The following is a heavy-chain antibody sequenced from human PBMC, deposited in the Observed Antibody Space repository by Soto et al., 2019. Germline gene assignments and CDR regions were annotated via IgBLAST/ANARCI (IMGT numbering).Heavy chain of an antibody. D-gene: IGHD2-21*01. CDR1: GFTFSSYG. J-gene: IGHJ1*01. CDR2: ISYDGSNK. Sequence: GGSLRLSCAASGFTFSSYGMHWVRQAPGKGLEWVAVISYDGSNKYYADSVKGRFTISRDNSKNTLYLQMNSLRAEDTAVYYCAKDHGDSSYFQHWGQGTLVTVSS. CDR3: AKDHGDSSYFQH. V-gene: IGHV3-30*18.